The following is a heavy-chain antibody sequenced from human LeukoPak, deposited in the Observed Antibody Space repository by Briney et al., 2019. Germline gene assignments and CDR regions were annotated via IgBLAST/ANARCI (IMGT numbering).Heavy chain of an antibody. V-gene: IGHV4-34*01. J-gene: IGHJ4*02. CDR1: GGSFSGYY. D-gene: IGHD2-15*01. CDR3: ARARLGYCSGGSCRSQGTFDY. CDR2: INHSGST. Sequence: SETLSLTCAVYGGSFSGYYWSWIRQPPGKGLEWIGEINHSGSTNYKPSLKSRVTISVDTSKNQFSLKLSSVTAADTAVYYCARARLGYCSGGSCRSQGTFDYWAQATLVTVSS.